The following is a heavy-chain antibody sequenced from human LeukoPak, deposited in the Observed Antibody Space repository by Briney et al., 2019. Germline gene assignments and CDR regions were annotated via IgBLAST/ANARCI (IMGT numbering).Heavy chain of an antibody. J-gene: IGHJ4*02. CDR1: GFTFSSYY. CDR3: ARDLGYFDY. CDR2: IYSGGST. Sequence: GGSLRLSCAASGFTFSSYYMSWVRQAPGKGLEGVSVIYSGGSTYYSDSVKGRFTISRDNSKNTLYLQMNSLRAEDTAVYYCARDLGYFDYWGQGTLVTVSS. V-gene: IGHV3-53*01.